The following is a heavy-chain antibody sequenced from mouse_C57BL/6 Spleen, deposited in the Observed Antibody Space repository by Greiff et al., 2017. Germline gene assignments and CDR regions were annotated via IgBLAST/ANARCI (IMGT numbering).Heavy chain of an antibody. J-gene: IGHJ4*01. Sequence: QVQLQQSGPELVKPGASVKISCKASGYAFSSSWMNWVKQRPGKGLEWIGRIYPGDGDTNSNGKFKGKATLTADKSSSTAYMQLSSLTSEASAVYFCTRAYSKGFYAMDYWGQGTSVTVAS. D-gene: IGHD2-5*01. CDR3: TRAYSKGFYAMDY. CDR2: IYPGDGDT. V-gene: IGHV1-82*01. CDR1: GYAFSSSW.